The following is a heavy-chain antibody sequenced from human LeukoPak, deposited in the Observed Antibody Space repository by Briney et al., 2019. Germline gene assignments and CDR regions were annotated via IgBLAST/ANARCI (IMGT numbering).Heavy chain of an antibody. CDR2: ISGSGGST. D-gene: IGHD2-15*01. J-gene: IGHJ3*01. V-gene: IGHV3-23*01. Sequence: GGSLRLSCAASGFTFSSYAMSWVRQAPGKGLEWVSAISGSGGSTYYADSVKGRFTISRDNAKNSLYLQMNSLRAEDTAVYYCARDVVQVVGALTPWGQGTMVTVSS. CDR1: GFTFSSYA. CDR3: ARDVVQVVGALTP.